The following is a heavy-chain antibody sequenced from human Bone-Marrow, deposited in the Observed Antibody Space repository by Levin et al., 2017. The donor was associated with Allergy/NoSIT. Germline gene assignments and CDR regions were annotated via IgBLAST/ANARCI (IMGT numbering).Heavy chain of an antibody. V-gene: IGHV3-30-3*01. J-gene: IGHJ4*02. CDR2: ISYDGSNK. CDR1: GFTFSSYA. CDR3: ASCRYYYGSGIDY. D-gene: IGHD3-10*01. Sequence: LSLTCAASGFTFSSYAMHWVRQAPGKGLEWVAVISYDGSNKYYADSVKGRFTISRDNSKNTLYLQMNSLRAEDTAVYYCASCRYYYGSGIDYWGQGTLVTVSS.